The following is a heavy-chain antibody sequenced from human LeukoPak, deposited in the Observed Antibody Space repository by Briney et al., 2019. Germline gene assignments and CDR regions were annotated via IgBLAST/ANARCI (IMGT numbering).Heavy chain of an antibody. V-gene: IGHV3-7*01. CDR3: ARDHGAHYYYYGMDV. CDR1: GFTFSSYW. Sequence: GGSLRLSCAASGFTFSSYWMSWVRQAPGKGLEWVANIKQDGSERYYVDSVKGRFTISRDNAKNSLYLQMNSLRAEDTAVYYCARDHGAHYYYYGMDVWGQGTTVTVSS. D-gene: IGHD4-17*01. CDR2: IKQDGSER. J-gene: IGHJ6*02.